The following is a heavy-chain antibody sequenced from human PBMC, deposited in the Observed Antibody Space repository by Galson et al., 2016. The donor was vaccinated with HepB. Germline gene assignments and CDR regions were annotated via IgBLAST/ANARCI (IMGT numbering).Heavy chain of an antibody. CDR3: ARHRGRHGYNDFDY. D-gene: IGHD5-24*01. CDR1: GYSFSSYW. Sequence: QSGADVKEPGESLRISCKGSGYSFSSYWITWVRQRPGKGLEWIGRVDPGDSYGNYSPSFQGHVTISADKSISTASLRWTNLKASDTAMYYCARHRGRHGYNDFDYWGQGTLVTVSS. J-gene: IGHJ4*02. V-gene: IGHV5-10-1*01. CDR2: VDPGDSYG.